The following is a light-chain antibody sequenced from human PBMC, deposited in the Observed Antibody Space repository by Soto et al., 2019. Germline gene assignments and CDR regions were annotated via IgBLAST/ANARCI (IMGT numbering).Light chain of an antibody. CDR2: GAS. CDR3: QQYGSSPPYT. Sequence: EIVLTQSPGTLSLSPGERATLSCRASQIVSSDHLAWYQQKPGQAPRLLINGASNRPIGIPDRFSGSGSGTDFTLTISRLEPEDFAVYYCQQYGSSPPYTFGQGTKLEIK. V-gene: IGKV3-20*01. CDR1: QIVSSDH. J-gene: IGKJ2*01.